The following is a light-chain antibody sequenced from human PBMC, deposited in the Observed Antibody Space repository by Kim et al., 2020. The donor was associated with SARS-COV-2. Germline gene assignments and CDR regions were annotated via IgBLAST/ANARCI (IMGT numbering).Light chain of an antibody. J-gene: IGKJ2*01. V-gene: IGKV1-39*01. CDR3: QQSHSTIPFT. CDR2: AAS. CDR1: QNIANS. Sequence: DIQMTQSPSFLSASVGDRVTITCRASQNIANSLNWYQQTPGKAPKLLIYAASNSDSGVPSRFSGSGSGTDFTLTITDLQPEDFANYYCQQSHSTIPFTFGQGTKLEI.